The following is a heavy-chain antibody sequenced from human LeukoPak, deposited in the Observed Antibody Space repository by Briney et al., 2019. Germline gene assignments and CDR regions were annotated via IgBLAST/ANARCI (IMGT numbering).Heavy chain of an antibody. CDR1: GYTFTSYH. V-gene: IGHV1-46*01. Sequence: VASVKVSCKASGYTFTSYHMHWVRQAPGQGLEWMGIINPSGGSTSYAQKFQGRVTMTRDTSTSTAYMELRSLKFDDTAVYYCARVPGYYDSSGYVFDYWGQGTLVTVSS. CDR3: ARVPGYYDSSGYVFDY. CDR2: INPSGGST. J-gene: IGHJ4*02. D-gene: IGHD3-22*01.